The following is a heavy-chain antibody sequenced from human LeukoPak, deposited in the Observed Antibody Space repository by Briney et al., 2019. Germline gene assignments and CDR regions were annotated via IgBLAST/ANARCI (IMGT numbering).Heavy chain of an antibody. CDR3: ARDLGLVVPAAISDY. V-gene: IGHV1-18*04. CDR2: ISAYNGNT. D-gene: IGHD2-2*01. Sequence: ASVKVSCKASGYTFTSYGISWLRQAPGQGLEWMGWISAYNGNTNYAQKLQGRVTMTTDTSTSRAYMELRSLRSDDTAVYYCARDLGLVVPAAISDYWGQGTLVTVSS. J-gene: IGHJ4*02. CDR1: GYTFTSYG.